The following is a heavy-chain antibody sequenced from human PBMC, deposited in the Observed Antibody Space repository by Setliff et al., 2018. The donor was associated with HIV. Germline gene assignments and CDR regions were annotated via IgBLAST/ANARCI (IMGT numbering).Heavy chain of an antibody. D-gene: IGHD5-12*01. CDR3: TTGPYNGYSD. CDR1: GFAFSHYW. Sequence: GGSLRLSCAASGFTSGFAFSHYWMHWVRQVPGKSLVWVSRITNDVSATTYADFVKGRFTISRDNAKNMVYLQMNSLRVEDTAVYYCTTGPYNGYSDWGHGTAVTVSS. J-gene: IGHJ4*01. CDR2: ITNDVSAT. V-gene: IGHV3-74*01.